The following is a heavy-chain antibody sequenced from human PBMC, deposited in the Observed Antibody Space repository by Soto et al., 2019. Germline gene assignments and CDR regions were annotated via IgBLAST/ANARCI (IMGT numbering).Heavy chain of an antibody. CDR2: ISNIGGQT. J-gene: IGHJ4*02. Sequence: WGSLRLSCEVSGLTFADYAMNLVRRSPGKGLEWVSSISNIGGQTYYADSAKGRFTISRHMSKRTVPLTMNKLSAGEHGVYFCPRGTWGCGYDIYVRETSLDHWGQGTQVTVSS. CDR3: PRGTWGCGYDIYVRETSLDH. CDR1: GLTFADYA. V-gene: IGHV3-23*01. D-gene: IGHD3-9*01.